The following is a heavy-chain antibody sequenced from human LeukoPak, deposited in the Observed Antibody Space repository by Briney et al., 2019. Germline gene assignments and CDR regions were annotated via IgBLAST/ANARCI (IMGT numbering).Heavy chain of an antibody. V-gene: IGHV7-4-1*02. Sequence: ASVKVSCKASEYTFTSYAMNWVRQAPGQGLEWMGWINTNTGNPTYAQGFTGRFVFSLDTSVSTAYLQISSLKAEDTAVYYCARTMITFGGVIVGGDYWGQGTLVTVSS. CDR2: INTNTGNP. J-gene: IGHJ4*02. CDR1: EYTFTSYA. CDR3: ARTMITFGGVIVGGDY. D-gene: IGHD3-16*02.